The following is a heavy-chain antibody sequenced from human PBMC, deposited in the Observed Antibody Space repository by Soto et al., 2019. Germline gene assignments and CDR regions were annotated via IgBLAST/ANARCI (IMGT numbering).Heavy chain of an antibody. V-gene: IGHV3-53*01. J-gene: IGHJ6*02. CDR3: ARERPRGYGMDV. CDR1: GFTVSSNY. CDR2: TYSGGST. Sequence: AGGSLRLSCAASGFTVSSNYMSWVRQAPGKGLEWVSVTYSGGSTYYADSVKGRFTISRDNSKNTLYLQMNSLRAEDTAVYYCARERPRGYGMDVWGQGXTVTVSS.